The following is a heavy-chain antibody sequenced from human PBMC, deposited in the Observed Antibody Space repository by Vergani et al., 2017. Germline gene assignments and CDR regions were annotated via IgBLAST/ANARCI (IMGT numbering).Heavy chain of an antibody. V-gene: IGHV1-18*01. CDR2: ISAYNGNT. CDR3: ARYGSSWYDLSYYYYYYIDV. Sequence: QVQLVQSGAEVKKPGASVKVSCKASGYTFTSYGISWVRQAPGQGLEWMGWISAYNGNTNYAQKLQGRVTMTTDTSTSTAYMELRSLRSDDTAVYYCARYGSSWYDLSYYYYYYIDVWDKGTTVTVSS. CDR1: GYTFTSYG. D-gene: IGHD6-13*01. J-gene: IGHJ6*03.